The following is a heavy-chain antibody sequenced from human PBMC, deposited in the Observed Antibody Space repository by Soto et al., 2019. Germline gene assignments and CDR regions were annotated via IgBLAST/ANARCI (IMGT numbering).Heavy chain of an antibody. D-gene: IGHD2-2*01. J-gene: IGHJ6*02. CDR2: ISYEGSNN. Sequence: QVQLVEAGGGVVQPGRSLRLSCGASGFTFNSHGLHWVRQAPGKGLEWVAVISYEGSNNFYAESVKGRFTISRDNSKNTLYLQMNSLRREDTAVYYCARGAEYQLLSRDYFYGMDVWGQGNTFTVSS. CDR1: GFTFNSHG. V-gene: IGHV3-30*03. CDR3: ARGAEYQLLSRDYFYGMDV.